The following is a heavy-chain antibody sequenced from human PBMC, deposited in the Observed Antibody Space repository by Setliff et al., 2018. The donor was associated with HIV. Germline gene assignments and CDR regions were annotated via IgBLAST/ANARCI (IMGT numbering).Heavy chain of an antibody. CDR3: ARGATLLPGYSDRWEYFYMDV. CDR1: GGSFSGYY. Sequence: SSETLSLTCSVSGGSFSGYYWSWIRQPPGKGLEWIGYIYIYNSGSTNYNPSLTSRVTISVDTSKNQFSLKLSSVTAADTAVYYCARGATLLPGYSDRWEYFYMDVWGKGTTVTVSS. CDR2: IYIYNSGST. J-gene: IGHJ6*03. D-gene: IGHD5-12*01. V-gene: IGHV4-59*12.